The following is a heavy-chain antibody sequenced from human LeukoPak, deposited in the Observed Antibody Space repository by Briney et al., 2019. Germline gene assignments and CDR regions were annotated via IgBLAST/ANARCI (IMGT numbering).Heavy chain of an antibody. CDR1: GYTFTGYY. Sequence: ASVKVSCKASGYTFTGYYMHWVRQAPGQGLEWMGWINPNSGGTNYAQKFQGWVTMTGDTSISTAYMELSRLRSDDTAVYYCARVGSGSFTDAFDIWGQGTMVTVPS. J-gene: IGHJ3*02. D-gene: IGHD1-26*01. CDR3: ARVGSGSFTDAFDI. CDR2: INPNSGGT. V-gene: IGHV1-2*04.